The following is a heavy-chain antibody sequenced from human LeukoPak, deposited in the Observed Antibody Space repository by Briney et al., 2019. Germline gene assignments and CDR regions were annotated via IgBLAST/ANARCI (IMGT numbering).Heavy chain of an antibody. J-gene: IGHJ3*01. CDR1: GFTLSRYG. CDR2: ISGSGGST. CDR3: AKGKVNHGGALDA. Sequence: PGGSLRLSCAASGFTLSRYGMSWVRQAAGGGLEWDSAISGSGGSTYYADSVKGRFTISRDNSKKTLYLQMNSLRAEDTAVYYCAKGKVNHGGALDAWGQGTLVTVSS. V-gene: IGHV3-23*01. D-gene: IGHD2-15*01.